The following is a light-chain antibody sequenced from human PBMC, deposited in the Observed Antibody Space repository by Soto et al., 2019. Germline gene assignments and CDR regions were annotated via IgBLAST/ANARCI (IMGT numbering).Light chain of an antibody. CDR2: DVS. Sequence: QSVLTQPRSVSGSPGQSVTISCNGNSSDVGAYNYVSWYQQHPGKAPKSMIYDVSKRPSGVPDRFSGSKSGNTASLTISGLQAEDEADYYCCSYAGTYSNVFGTGTKGTVL. V-gene: IGLV2-11*01. CDR1: SSDVGAYNY. CDR3: CSYAGTYSNV. J-gene: IGLJ1*01.